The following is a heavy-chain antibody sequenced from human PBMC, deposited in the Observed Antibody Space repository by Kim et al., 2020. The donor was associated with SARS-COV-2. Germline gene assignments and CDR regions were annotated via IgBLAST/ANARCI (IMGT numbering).Heavy chain of an antibody. D-gene: IGHD7-27*01. CDR3: ASLTEAYDY. J-gene: IGHJ4*02. CDR2: GNNE. V-gene: IGHV3-30*14. Sequence: GNNEYYSDSVAGRFTISRDNSKNILYLQMNSLRADDTAMYYCASLTEAYDYWGQGTLVTVSS.